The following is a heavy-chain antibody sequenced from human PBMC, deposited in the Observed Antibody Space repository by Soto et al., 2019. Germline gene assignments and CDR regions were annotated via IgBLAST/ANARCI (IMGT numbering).Heavy chain of an antibody. CDR3: ARGGGSPYHDHEFDY. J-gene: IGHJ4*02. CDR1: GFSTSNHY. Sequence: PSETLSLTCSVSGFSTSNHYWTWIRQPPGQGPEWIGCIYYRGTTNYNASFNSRVTISVDTSKNQCSLRLTSVNTADTAVYYCARGGGSPYHDHEFDYWGRGILVT. V-gene: IGHV4-59*11. D-gene: IGHD2-2*01. CDR2: IYYRGTT.